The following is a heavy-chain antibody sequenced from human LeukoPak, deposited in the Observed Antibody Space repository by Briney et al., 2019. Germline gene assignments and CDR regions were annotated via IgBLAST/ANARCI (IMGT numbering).Heavy chain of an antibody. V-gene: IGHV3-43D*03. J-gene: IGHJ4*02. D-gene: IGHD5-12*01. Sequence: GGSLRLSCAASGFTFDDYAMHWVRHAPGKGLEWVSLMSWDGGSTYYADSVKGRFTISRDNSKNSLYLQMNSLRAEDTALYYCAKDVRFRSGYSGYDWGLDYWGQGTLVTVSS. CDR2: MSWDGGST. CDR1: GFTFDDYA. CDR3: AKDVRFRSGYSGYDWGLDY.